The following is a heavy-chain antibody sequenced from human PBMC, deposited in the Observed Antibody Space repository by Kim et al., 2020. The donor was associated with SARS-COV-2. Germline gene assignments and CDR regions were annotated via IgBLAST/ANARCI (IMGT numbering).Heavy chain of an antibody. D-gene: IGHD3-16*02. V-gene: IGHV4-39*01. CDR3: ARTVYDYVCGRYLDAYYYYGIDV. CDR2: IYYSGST. Sequence: SETLSLTCTVSGGSISSSSYYWGWIRQPPGKGLEWIGSIYYSGSTYDNPSLKSRVTISVDTSKNQFSLKLSSVTAAYTAVYYCARTVYDYVCGRYLDAYYYYGIDVCRQGTTV. CDR1: GGSISSSSYY. J-gene: IGHJ6*02.